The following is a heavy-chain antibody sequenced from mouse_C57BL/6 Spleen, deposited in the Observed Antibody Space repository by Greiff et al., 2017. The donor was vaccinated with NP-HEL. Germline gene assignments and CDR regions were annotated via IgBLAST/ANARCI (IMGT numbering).Heavy chain of an antibody. CDR2: IHPNSGST. CDR3: ARDGYYDHRFAY. J-gene: IGHJ3*01. Sequence: QVQLQQSGAELVKPGASVKLSCKASGYTFTSYWMHWVKQRPGQGLEWIGMIHPNSGSTNYNEKFKSKATLTVDKSSSTAYMQLSSLTSEDSAVYYCARDGYYDHRFAYWGQGTLVTVSA. V-gene: IGHV1-64*01. CDR1: GYTFTSYW. D-gene: IGHD2-3*01.